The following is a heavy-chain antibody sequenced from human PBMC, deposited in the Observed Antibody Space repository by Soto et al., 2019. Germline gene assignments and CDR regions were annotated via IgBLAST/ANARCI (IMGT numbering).Heavy chain of an antibody. D-gene: IGHD6-19*01. CDR2: INAGNSNT. Sequence: QVQLVQSGAEVKKPGASVKVSCMASGYTFTSYAMHWVRQAPGQRLEWMGWINAGNSNTKYSQKFQDRVTITRDTSASTAYMELSSLRSEDTAVYYCARDTVGSGWYDYWGQGTLVTVSS. V-gene: IGHV1-3*01. CDR1: GYTFTSYA. J-gene: IGHJ4*02. CDR3: ARDTVGSGWYDY.